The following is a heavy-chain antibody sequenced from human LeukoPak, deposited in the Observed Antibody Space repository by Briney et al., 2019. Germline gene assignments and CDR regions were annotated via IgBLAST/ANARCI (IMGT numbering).Heavy chain of an antibody. J-gene: IGHJ1*01. Sequence: PGGSLRLSCAASGFTFSSNTMNWVRQAPGKGLEWVSSISSSSSSYMKYADSVRGRFTISRANAKNSLYLQMNSLRAEDTAVYYCASEDYYDSSAYYYTNFQHWGQGTLVTVSP. D-gene: IGHD3-22*01. V-gene: IGHV3-21*01. CDR1: GFTFSSNT. CDR2: ISSSSSSYM. CDR3: ASEDYYDSSAYYYTNFQH.